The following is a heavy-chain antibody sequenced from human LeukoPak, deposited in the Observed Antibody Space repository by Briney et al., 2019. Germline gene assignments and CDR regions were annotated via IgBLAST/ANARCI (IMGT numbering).Heavy chain of an antibody. CDR3: AKSVYNWNYEGTFDY. Sequence: GGSLRLSCAASGFTFSSYSMNWVRQAPGKGLEWASYISSSSSTIYYADSVKGRFTISRDNSKNTLYLQMNSLRAEDTAVYYCAKSVYNWNYEGTFDYWGQGTLVTVSS. J-gene: IGHJ4*02. CDR1: GFTFSSYS. V-gene: IGHV3-48*01. CDR2: ISSSSSTI. D-gene: IGHD1-7*01.